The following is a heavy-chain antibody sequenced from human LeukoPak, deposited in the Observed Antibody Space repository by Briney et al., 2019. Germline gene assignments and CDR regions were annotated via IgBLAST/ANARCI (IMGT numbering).Heavy chain of an antibody. Sequence: GGSLRLSCAASGFTFSSYEMNWVRQAPGKGLEWVSYISSSCSTIYYADSVKVRFTIYRDNAKNSLYLQMNSLRAEDTAVYYCAREDYDILTGYFYSDYWGQGTLVTVSS. CDR2: ISSSCSTI. CDR1: GFTFSSYE. CDR3: AREDYDILTGYFYSDY. V-gene: IGHV3-48*03. D-gene: IGHD3-9*01. J-gene: IGHJ4*02.